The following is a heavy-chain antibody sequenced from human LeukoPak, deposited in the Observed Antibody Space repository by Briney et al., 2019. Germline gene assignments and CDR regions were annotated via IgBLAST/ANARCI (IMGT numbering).Heavy chain of an antibody. CDR3: ARLMLDCTGNVCHTDYFDF. D-gene: IGHD1-14*01. CDR1: GDSIRNNYY. Sequence: SETLSLTCTVSGDSIRNNYYWSWICQPPGKGMEWIGYIYHSGNTYYNPSLESRVGISVDASKNQFSLKVNSVTAADTAVYYCARLMLDCTGNVCHTDYFDFWGQGTLVTVSS. V-gene: IGHV4-30-4*08. CDR2: IYHSGNT. J-gene: IGHJ4*02.